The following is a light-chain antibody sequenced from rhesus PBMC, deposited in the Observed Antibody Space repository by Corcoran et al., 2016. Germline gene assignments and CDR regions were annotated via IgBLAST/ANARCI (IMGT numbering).Light chain of an antibody. J-gene: IGKJ1*01. CDR1: QSISSW. CDR3: QQYDSSPPA. V-gene: IGKV1-22*01. CDR2: RAY. Sequence: DIQMTQSPSSLSASVGDTVTTTCRARQSISSWVAWYQQKPGKAPKLLIYRAYTLQSGVPSRLSGNGSGTDFTLTISSLQSEDFATYYCQQYDSSPPAFGQGTKVEIK.